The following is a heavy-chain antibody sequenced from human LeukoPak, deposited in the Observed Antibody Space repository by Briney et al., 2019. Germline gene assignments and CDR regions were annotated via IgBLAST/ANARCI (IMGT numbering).Heavy chain of an antibody. D-gene: IGHD2-15*01. CDR2: IIPIFGTA. CDR1: GGTFSSYA. CDR3: ARSRGSCYSCGDY. V-gene: IGHV1-69*01. J-gene: IGHJ4*02. Sequence: GASVKVSCKASGGTFSSYAISWVRQAPGQGLEWMGGIIPIFGTANYAQKFQGRVTITADESTSTAYMELSSLRPEDTAVYYCARSRGSCYSCGDYWGQGTLVTVSS.